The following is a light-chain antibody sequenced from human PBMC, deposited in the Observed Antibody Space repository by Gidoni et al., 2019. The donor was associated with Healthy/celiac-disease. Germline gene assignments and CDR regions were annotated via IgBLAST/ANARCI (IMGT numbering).Light chain of an antibody. Sequence: DIVLTQSPATLSLSPGARLTLPCSARQSVSSYLAWYQQKPGQDPRLLIYDASNRATRIPARCSGSGSGTDFTLTISSLEPEDFAVYYCQQRSNWPPRTFGGGTKVEIK. CDR1: QSVSSY. CDR3: QQRSNWPPRT. CDR2: DAS. J-gene: IGKJ4*01. V-gene: IGKV3-11*01.